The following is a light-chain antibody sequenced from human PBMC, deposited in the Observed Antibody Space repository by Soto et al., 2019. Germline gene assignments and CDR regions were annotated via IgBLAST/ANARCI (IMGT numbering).Light chain of an antibody. CDR3: QQYGRSPPYT. J-gene: IGKJ2*01. CDR2: GAS. V-gene: IGKV3-20*01. Sequence: EIVLTQSPGTLSLSPGERATLSCRASQSVDNNFLAWYQQKPGQAPRLLIYGASSRATGIPDRFSGSGSGTDFTLTISRLEPEDVAVYYCQQYGRSPPYTFGQGTKLEIK. CDR1: QSVDNNF.